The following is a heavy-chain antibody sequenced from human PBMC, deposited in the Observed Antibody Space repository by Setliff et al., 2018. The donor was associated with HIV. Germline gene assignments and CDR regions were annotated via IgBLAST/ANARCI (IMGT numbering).Heavy chain of an antibody. CDR1: GGSFSSYF. J-gene: IGHJ4*02. Sequence: SETLSLTCAVYGGSFSSYFWSWIRQPPGKGLEWIGEITHTGSANYNPSLKSRVTISVDTSKNQFPLKLSSVTAADTAVYYCARWPPHRSSDYDQEYYFDYWGQGALVTVSS. V-gene: IGHV4-34*01. CDR2: ITHTGSA. CDR3: ARWPPHRSSDYDQEYYFDY. D-gene: IGHD3-22*01.